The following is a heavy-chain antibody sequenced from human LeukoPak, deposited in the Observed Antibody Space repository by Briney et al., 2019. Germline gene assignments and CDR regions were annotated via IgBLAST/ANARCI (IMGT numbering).Heavy chain of an antibody. CDR2: IKQDGSNK. D-gene: IGHD2-2*02. CDR1: GFTFSSYW. J-gene: IGHJ4*02. V-gene: IGHV3-7*01. Sequence: GGSLRLSCAASGFTFSSYWMSWVRQAPGKGLEWVANIKQDGSNKYYADSVKGRFTISRDNSKNTLYLQMNSLRAEDTAVYYCARDSDGYCSSTSCYRAGFDYWGQGTLVTVSS. CDR3: ARDSDGYCSSTSCYRAGFDY.